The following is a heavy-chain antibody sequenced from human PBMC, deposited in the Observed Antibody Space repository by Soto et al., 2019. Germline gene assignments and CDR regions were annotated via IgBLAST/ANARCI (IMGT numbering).Heavy chain of an antibody. CDR3: ARDRQSSGCIDAFDI. CDR2: IYTGGST. CDR1: GFTVSSNY. V-gene: IGHV3-53*04. D-gene: IGHD6-19*01. Sequence: EVQLVESGGGLVQPGGSLRLSCAASGFTVSSNYMSWVRQAPGKGLEWVSVIYTGGSTDSADSVKGRFTISSHSSMNTVYLQMDRLRAEETAVYYCARDRQSSGCIDAFDIWGQGTMVTVSS. J-gene: IGHJ3*02.